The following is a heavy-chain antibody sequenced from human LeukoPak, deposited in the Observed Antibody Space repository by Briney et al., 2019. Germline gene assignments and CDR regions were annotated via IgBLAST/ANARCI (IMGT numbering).Heavy chain of an antibody. CDR1: GYSISSGYY. D-gene: IGHD6-13*01. J-gene: IGHJ4*02. CDR3: ARAPGHSSILFDY. V-gene: IGHV4-38-2*02. Sequence: SETLSLTCNVSGYSISSGYYWGWIRQPPGKGLEWIGSIYHSGSTYYSPSLKNRVTISVDTPKNHFSLNLNSVTAADTAVYYCARAPGHSSILFDYWGQGTLVTVSS. CDR2: IYHSGST.